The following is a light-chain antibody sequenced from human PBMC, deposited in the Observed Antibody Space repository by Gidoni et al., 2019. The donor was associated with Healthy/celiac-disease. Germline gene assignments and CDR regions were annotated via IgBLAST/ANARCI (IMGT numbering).Light chain of an antibody. CDR2: DAS. V-gene: IGKV1D-13*01. J-gene: IGKJ4*01. CDR3: QQFNNYPLTT. Sequence: AIQLTQSPSSLSASVGDRVTITCRASQGISSALAWYQQKPGKAPKLLIYDASSLESGVPSRVSGSGSGTDFTLTISSLQPEDFATYYCQQFNNYPLTTFGGGTKVEIK. CDR1: QGISSA.